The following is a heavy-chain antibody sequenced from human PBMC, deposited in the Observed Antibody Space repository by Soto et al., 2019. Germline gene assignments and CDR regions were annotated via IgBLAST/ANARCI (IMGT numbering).Heavy chain of an antibody. CDR3: AKGGDSSWYLGWFDP. V-gene: IGHV1-69*06. J-gene: IGHJ5*02. Sequence: ASVKVSCKASGGTFSSYAISWVRQAPGQGLEWMGGIIPIFGTANYAQKFQGRVTITADKSTSTAYMELSSLRSEDTAVYYCAKGGDSSWYLGWFDPWGQGTLVTVSS. CDR1: GGTFSSYA. D-gene: IGHD6-13*01. CDR2: IIPIFGTA.